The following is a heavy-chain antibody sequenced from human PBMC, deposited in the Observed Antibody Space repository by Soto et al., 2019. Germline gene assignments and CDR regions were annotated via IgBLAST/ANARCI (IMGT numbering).Heavy chain of an antibody. Sequence: SETLSLTCAVYGGSFSGYYWSWIRQPPGKGLEWIGEINHSGSTNYNPSLKSRVTISVDTSKNQFSLKLSSVTAADTAVYYCARGRCIDYWGQGTLVTVSS. J-gene: IGHJ4*02. V-gene: IGHV4-34*01. D-gene: IGHD2-15*01. CDR3: ARGRCIDY. CDR1: GGSFSGYY. CDR2: INHSGST.